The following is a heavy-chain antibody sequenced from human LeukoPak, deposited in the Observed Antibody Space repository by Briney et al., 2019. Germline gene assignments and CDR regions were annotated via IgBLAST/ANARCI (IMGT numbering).Heavy chain of an antibody. Sequence: PGGSLRLSCAASGFTFSSYGMHWVRQAPGKGLEWVAVISYDGSNKYYADSVKGRFTISRDNSKNTLYLQMNSLRAEDTAVYYCAKDHCNEVAMEGCYYYYGMDVWGQGTTVTVSS. J-gene: IGHJ6*02. CDR3: AKDHCNEVAMEGCYYYYGMDV. V-gene: IGHV3-30*18. D-gene: IGHD5-12*01. CDR1: GFTFSSYG. CDR2: ISYDGSNK.